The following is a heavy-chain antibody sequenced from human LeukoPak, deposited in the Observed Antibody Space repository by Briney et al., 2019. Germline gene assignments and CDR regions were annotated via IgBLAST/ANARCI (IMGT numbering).Heavy chain of an antibody. CDR3: PRFPGDSGSYFYPFDY. CDR1: GYTFTGYY. V-gene: IGHV1-2*02. CDR2: INPNSGGT. J-gene: IGHJ4*02. D-gene: IGHD1-26*01. Sequence: GASVKVSCKASGYTFTGYYMHWVRQAPGQGLEWMGWINPNSGGTNYAQKFQGRVTMTRDTSISTAYMELSRLRSDDTAVYYCPRFPGDSGSYFYPFDYWGQGTLVTVSS.